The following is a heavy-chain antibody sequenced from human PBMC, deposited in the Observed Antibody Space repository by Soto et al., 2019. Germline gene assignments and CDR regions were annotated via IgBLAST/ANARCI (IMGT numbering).Heavy chain of an antibody. CDR3: GRIPRYSFPTSDPLDN. CDR2: IIPIFGSA. J-gene: IGHJ4*02. Sequence: QVHLLQSGPEMKKPGYSVTVSCKASGGTFNTYTFSWVRRAPGQGLEWMGSIIPIFGSANYAPRFQGRLSITADQSATTTYMELTSLTSEDTAFYYCGRIPRYSFPTSDPLDNWGQGTLVTVPS. CDR1: GGTFNTYT. D-gene: IGHD5-18*01. V-gene: IGHV1-69*08.